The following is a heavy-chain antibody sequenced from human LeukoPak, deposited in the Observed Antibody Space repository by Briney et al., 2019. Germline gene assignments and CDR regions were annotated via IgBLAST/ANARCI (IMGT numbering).Heavy chain of an antibody. D-gene: IGHD3-10*01. CDR1: GGSFSGYY. CDR2: INHSGGT. V-gene: IGHV4-34*01. Sequence: SETLSLTCAVYGGSFSGYYWSWIRQPPGKGLEWIGEINHSGGTNYNPSLKSRVTISVDTSKNQFSLKLSSVTAADTAVYYCARGRVQGKAFDYWGQGTLVTVSS. CDR3: ARGRVQGKAFDY. J-gene: IGHJ4*02.